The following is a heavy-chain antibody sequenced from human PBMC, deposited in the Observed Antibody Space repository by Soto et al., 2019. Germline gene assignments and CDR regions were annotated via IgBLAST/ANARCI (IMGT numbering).Heavy chain of an antibody. V-gene: IGHV3-7*03. Sequence: ESGGGLVQSGGSLRLSCAASGFTFSDYWMNWVRQARGKGLEWVASIREDGGETHYVDSVKGRFTISRDNARKSLYLQMNNLRVEDTAVYYCARVLRQDNAFDIWGQGTMVTVSS. D-gene: IGHD3-16*01. CDR2: IREDGGET. CDR3: ARVLRQDNAFDI. J-gene: IGHJ3*02. CDR1: GFTFSDYW.